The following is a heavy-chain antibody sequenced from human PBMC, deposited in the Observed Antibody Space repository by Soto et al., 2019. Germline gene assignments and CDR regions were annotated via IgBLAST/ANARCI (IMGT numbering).Heavy chain of an antibody. CDR3: ARAGRNRSPRGYSYGPKAYFDY. V-gene: IGHV1-69*02. J-gene: IGHJ4*02. CDR1: GGTFSSYT. Sequence: GASGKVSCKASGGTFSSYTISWVRQAPGQGLEWMGRIIPILGIANYAQKFQGRVTITADESTSTAYMELSSLRSEDTAVYYCARAGRNRSPRGYSYGPKAYFDYWGQGTLVTVSS. CDR2: IIPILGIA. D-gene: IGHD5-18*01.